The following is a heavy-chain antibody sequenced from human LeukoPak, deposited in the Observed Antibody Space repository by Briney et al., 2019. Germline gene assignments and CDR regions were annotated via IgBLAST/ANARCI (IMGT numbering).Heavy chain of an antibody. V-gene: IGHV1-2*02. Sequence: ASGKVSCKASGYTFTCYSIYWVRQTPGQKLEWMGWINPKTGTANSAQKFQGRVTMTRDTSTSTVYMELSSLRSEDTAVYYCARSYSYGSRPFFDYWGQGTLVTVSS. D-gene: IGHD5-18*01. CDR3: ARSYSYGSRPFFDY. CDR1: GYTFTCYS. J-gene: IGHJ4*02. CDR2: INPKTGTA.